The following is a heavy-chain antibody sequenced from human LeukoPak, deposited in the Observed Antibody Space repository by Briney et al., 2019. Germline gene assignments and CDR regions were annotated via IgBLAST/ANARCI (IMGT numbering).Heavy chain of an antibody. V-gene: IGHV4-34*09. Sequence: SETLSLTCAVYGGSFSGYYWSWIRQPPGKGLVWIGEINHSGSTNYNPSLKSRVTISVDTSKNQFSLKLSSVTAADTAVYYCARGSSPLFKDAFDIWGQGTMVTVSS. CDR2: INHSGST. CDR3: ARGSSPLFKDAFDI. CDR1: GGSFSGYY. J-gene: IGHJ3*02. D-gene: IGHD3-3*01.